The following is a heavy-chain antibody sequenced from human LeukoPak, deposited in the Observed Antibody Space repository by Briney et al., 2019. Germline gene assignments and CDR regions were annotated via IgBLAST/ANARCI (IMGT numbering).Heavy chain of an antibody. V-gene: IGHV3-48*04. J-gene: IGHJ4*02. CDR1: GFTFSSYW. CDR2: ISNSGSTI. CDR3: ARGVSRAFDY. Sequence: GGSLRLSCAASGFTFSSYWMSWVRQAPGKGLEWVSYISNSGSTIYYADSVKGRFTISRDNAKNSLYLQMNSLRAEDTAVYYCARGVSRAFDYWGQGTLITVSS.